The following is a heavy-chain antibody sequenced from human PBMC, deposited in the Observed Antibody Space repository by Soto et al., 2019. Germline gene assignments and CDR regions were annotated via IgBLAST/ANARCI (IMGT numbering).Heavy chain of an antibody. CDR3: ARPFITGTTDYYYGMDV. D-gene: IGHD1-7*01. Sequence: PSETLSLTCTVSGGSISSYYWGWIRQPPGKGLEWIGSIYYSGSTYYNPSLKSRVTISVDTSKNQFSLKLSSVTAADTAVYYCARPFITGTTDYYYGMDVWCQGTTVTVSS. CDR1: GGSISSYY. CDR2: IYYSGST. V-gene: IGHV4-39*01. J-gene: IGHJ6*02.